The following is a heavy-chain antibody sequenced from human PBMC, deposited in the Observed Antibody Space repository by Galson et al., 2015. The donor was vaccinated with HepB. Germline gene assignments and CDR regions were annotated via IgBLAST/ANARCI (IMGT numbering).Heavy chain of an antibody. J-gene: IGHJ4*02. D-gene: IGHD2-2*01. V-gene: IGHV4-39*01. CDR3: ARHLRGYCSSPSCHSDY. CDR2: IYYSGST. Sequence: SETLSLTCAVYGGSISSSSYSWGWIRQPPGKGLEWIGSIYYSGSTYYNPSLKSRVTMSVDTSKNQFSLKLSSVTAADMAVYYCARHLRGYCSSPSCHSDYWGQGTLVTVSS. CDR1: GGSISSSSYS.